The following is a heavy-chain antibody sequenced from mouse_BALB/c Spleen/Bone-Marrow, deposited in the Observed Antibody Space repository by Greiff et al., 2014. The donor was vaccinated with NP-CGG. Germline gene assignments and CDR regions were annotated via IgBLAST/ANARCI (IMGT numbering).Heavy chain of an antibody. CDR3: VRSRLRDWYFDV. V-gene: IGHV1S56*01. Sequence: HVKQQQSGVELVKPGASVKLSCKASGNTFTSYDINWVRQRPEQGLEWIGWIFPGDSTTKYNEKFKGKATLSTDKSSSTVHMQLSRLTSEDSAVYFCVRSRLRDWYFDVWGAGTTVTISS. J-gene: IGHJ1*01. CDR1: GNTFTSYD. D-gene: IGHD1-2*01. CDR2: IFPGDSTT.